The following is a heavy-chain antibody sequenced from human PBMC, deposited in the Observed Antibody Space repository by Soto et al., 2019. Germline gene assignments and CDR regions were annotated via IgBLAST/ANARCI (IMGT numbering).Heavy chain of an antibody. J-gene: IGHJ4*02. CDR3: ARAGIAAAGTFDY. CDR1: GGSFSGYY. D-gene: IGHD6-13*01. Sequence: SETLSVTCAVYGGSFSGYYWSWIRQPPGKGLEWIGEINHSGSTNYNPSLKSRVTISVDTSKNQFSLKLSSVTAADTAVYYCARAGIAAAGTFDYWGQGTLVTVSS. V-gene: IGHV4-34*01. CDR2: INHSGST.